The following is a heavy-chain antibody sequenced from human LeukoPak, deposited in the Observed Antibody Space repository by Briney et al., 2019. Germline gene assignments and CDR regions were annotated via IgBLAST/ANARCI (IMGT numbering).Heavy chain of an antibody. J-gene: IGHJ3*02. Sequence: ASVKVSCKASGGTFSSYDISWVRQAPGQGLEWMGRIIPILGIANYAQKFQGRVTITADKSTSTAYMELSSLRSEDTAVYYCARDRAVVVVVAAISDAFDIWGQGTMVTVSS. CDR1: GGTFSSYD. CDR2: IIPILGIA. V-gene: IGHV1-69*04. CDR3: ARDRAVVVVVAAISDAFDI. D-gene: IGHD2-15*01.